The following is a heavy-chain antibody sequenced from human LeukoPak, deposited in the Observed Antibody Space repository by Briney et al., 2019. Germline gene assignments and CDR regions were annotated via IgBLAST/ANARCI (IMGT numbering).Heavy chain of an antibody. CDR2: XYYIGST. Sequence: SXTLSLTCTVSXXXXXSXXYYWXXXRXPXXXXXXXXXXXYYIGSTYYNPSLKRRVTISVDTSKTQFSLKLSSVTAADTAVYYCARPCLAVAGIPGNNWFDPWGQGTLVTVSS. V-gene: IGHV4-39*01. D-gene: IGHD6-19*01. CDR3: ARPCLAVAGIPGNNWFDP. J-gene: IGHJ5*02. CDR1: XXXXXSXXYY.